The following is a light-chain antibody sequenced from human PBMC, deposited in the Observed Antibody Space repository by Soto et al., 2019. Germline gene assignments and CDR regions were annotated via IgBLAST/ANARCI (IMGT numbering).Light chain of an antibody. V-gene: IGKV3-20*01. Sequence: DIVLTQSPGPLSLSPGESATLSCRSSRTVIRNYLAWHQQKTGQTPRLLVYGASSRATGIPDRFSGSGSGTDCTLTISRLETEDVAVYYCQQHGGSPITFGQGIRLEIK. CDR1: RTVIRNY. CDR3: QQHGGSPIT. J-gene: IGKJ5*01. CDR2: GAS.